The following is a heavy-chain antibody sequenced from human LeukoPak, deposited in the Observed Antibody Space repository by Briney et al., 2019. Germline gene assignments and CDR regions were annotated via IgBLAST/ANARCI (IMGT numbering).Heavy chain of an antibody. Sequence: ASVKVSCKASGYTFTGYYMHWVRQDPGQGLEWMGRINPNSGGTNYAQKFQGRVTMTRDTSISTAYMELSRLRSDDTAVYYCARDFFNYGGNDWGQGTLVTVSS. CDR1: GYTFTGYY. CDR3: ARDFFNYGGND. V-gene: IGHV1-2*06. D-gene: IGHD4-23*01. J-gene: IGHJ4*02. CDR2: INPNSGGT.